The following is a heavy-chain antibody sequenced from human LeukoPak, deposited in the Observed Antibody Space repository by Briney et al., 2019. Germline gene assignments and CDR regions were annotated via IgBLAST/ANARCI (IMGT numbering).Heavy chain of an antibody. CDR3: ARDLAMYSPDLDY. CDR2: INPKTGVT. Sequence: ASLKGSCKASGYTFTDYYLHWVRHAPGHGLQWMGWINPKTGVTKYAQNFQGRVTMTRDTSINTAYMEVSRLRSDDTAVFYCARDLAMYSPDLDYWGQGTLVTVSS. J-gene: IGHJ4*02. CDR1: GYTFTDYY. V-gene: IGHV1-2*02. D-gene: IGHD1-26*01.